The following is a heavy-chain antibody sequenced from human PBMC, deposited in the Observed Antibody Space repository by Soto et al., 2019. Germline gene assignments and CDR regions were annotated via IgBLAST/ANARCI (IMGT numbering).Heavy chain of an antibody. D-gene: IGHD3-16*02. J-gene: IGHJ6*02. V-gene: IGHV1-69*13. CDR2: IIPIFGTA. CDR1: GGTFSSYD. Sequence: SVKVSCKASGGTFSSYDISWVRQAPGQGLEWMGGIIPIFGTANYAQKFQGRVTITADESTSTAYMELSSLRSEDTAEYYCARVKREIPSWYYYYGMDVWGQGTTVTVSS. CDR3: ARVKREIPSWYYYYGMDV.